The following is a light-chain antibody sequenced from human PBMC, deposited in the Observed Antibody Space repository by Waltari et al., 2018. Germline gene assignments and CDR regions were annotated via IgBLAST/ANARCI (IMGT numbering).Light chain of an antibody. V-gene: IGKV3-11*01. Sequence: EIVLTQSPATLSLSPGERATLSCRASQSVSSYLAWYQQKPGQAPRLLIYDASNRATGIPARFSGSGSVTDFTLTISSLEPEDFAVYDCQQRSNWPTTFGQGTKLEIK. CDR1: QSVSSY. CDR2: DAS. J-gene: IGKJ2*01. CDR3: QQRSNWPTT.